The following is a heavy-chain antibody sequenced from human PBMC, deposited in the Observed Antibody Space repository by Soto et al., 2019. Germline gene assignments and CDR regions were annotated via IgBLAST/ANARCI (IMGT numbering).Heavy chain of an antibody. D-gene: IGHD2-8*01. Sequence: GGTLRLSCVASGFTFSNYTLHWVRQAPGKGLEWVAVMSYDGRNKYSADSVKGRFTISGDNSKNTLYLQMNSLITADTALYYCARSGRALMVGEMNPYYGMDVWGQGTMVTVSS. CDR3: ARSGRALMVGEMNPYYGMDV. CDR2: MSYDGRNK. V-gene: IGHV3-30*04. CDR1: GFTFSNYT. J-gene: IGHJ6*02.